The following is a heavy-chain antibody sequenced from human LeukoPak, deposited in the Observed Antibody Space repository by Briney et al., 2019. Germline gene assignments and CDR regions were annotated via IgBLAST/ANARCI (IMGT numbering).Heavy chain of an antibody. J-gene: IGHJ6*02. Sequence: GGSLRLSCAASGFTFGNYGMHWVRQAPGKGLEWVALISYDGSSEYYAGSVKGRFTISRDNSKITVYLQMNSLKAEDTAVYYCAKELYNHGDYGAEGLDVGGQGTTVTVS. V-gene: IGHV3-30*18. D-gene: IGHD4-17*01. CDR2: ISYDGSSE. CDR1: GFTFGNYG. CDR3: AKELYNHGDYGAEGLDV.